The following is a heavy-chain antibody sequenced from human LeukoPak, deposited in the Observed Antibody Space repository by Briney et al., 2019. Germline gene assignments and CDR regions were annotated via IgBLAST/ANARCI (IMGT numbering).Heavy chain of an antibody. V-gene: IGHV4-59*11. Sequence: PSETLSLTCTVSGGSISSHYWSWIRQPPGKGLEWIGYIYYSGSTNYNPSLKSRVTISVDTSKNQFSLKLSSVTAADTAVYYCARCLGTTGPLDWGQGTLVTVSS. CDR1: GGSISSHY. J-gene: IGHJ4*02. D-gene: IGHD1-14*01. CDR2: IYYSGST. CDR3: ARCLGTTGPLD.